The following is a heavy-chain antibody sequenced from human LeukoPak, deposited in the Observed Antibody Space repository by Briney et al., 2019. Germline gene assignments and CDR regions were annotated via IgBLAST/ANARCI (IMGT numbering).Heavy chain of an antibody. D-gene: IGHD3-22*01. V-gene: IGHV4-61*01. CDR1: GGSISSSSYY. CDR2: IYYSGST. Sequence: SETLSLTCTVSGGSISSSSYYWSWIRQPPGKGLEWIGYIYYSGSTNYNPSLKSRVTISVDTSKNQFSLKLSSVTAADTAVYYCARAYYYDSSGYPKINWFDPWGQGTLVTVSS. CDR3: ARAYYYDSSGYPKINWFDP. J-gene: IGHJ5*02.